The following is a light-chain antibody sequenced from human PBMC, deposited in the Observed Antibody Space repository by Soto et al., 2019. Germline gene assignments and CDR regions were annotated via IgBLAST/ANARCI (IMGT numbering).Light chain of an antibody. CDR3: QSYDISLSVSVV. J-gene: IGLJ2*01. CDR1: SSNIGAGYD. V-gene: IGLV1-40*01. CDR2: GNT. Sequence: QAVLTQPPSVSGAPGQRVTISCNGSSSNIGAGYDVQWYQQLPGAAPRLLIFGNTNRPSGVPDRFSGSRSGTSASLAISGLQAEDEADYYCQSYDISLSVSVVFGGGTKVTVL.